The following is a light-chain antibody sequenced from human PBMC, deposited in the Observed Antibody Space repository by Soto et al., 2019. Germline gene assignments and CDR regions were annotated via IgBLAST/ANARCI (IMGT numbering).Light chain of an antibody. CDR2: GAS. CDR3: QQRSNWPPIT. Sequence: EIVMTQSPATLSVSPRERATVPCTASQSLSSNLAWYPQKPGQAPRLLSIGASNRATGIPARFSGSGSGTDFTLTIGILEPEDFAVYYCQQRSNWPPITFGQGTRLEI. V-gene: IGKV3-11*01. J-gene: IGKJ5*01. CDR1: QSLSSN.